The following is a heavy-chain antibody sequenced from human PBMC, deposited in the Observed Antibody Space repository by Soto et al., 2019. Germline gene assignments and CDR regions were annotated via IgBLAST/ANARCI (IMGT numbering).Heavy chain of an antibody. CDR3: ARETLRDATDI. CDR2: IRANDESI. CDR1: GFDFRSYE. D-gene: IGHD2-21*01. V-gene: IGHV3-48*03. J-gene: IGHJ3*02. Sequence: GGSPRLSCVTSGFDFRSYEMNWVRQAPGKGLEWVSNIRANDESIYYADSVKGRVSVSGDNAKNSLFLEMNSLRVDDTAVYYCARETLRDATDISGSTPMVTVS.